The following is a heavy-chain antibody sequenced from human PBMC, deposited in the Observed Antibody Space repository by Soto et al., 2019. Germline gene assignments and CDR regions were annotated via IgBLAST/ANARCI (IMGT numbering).Heavy chain of an antibody. V-gene: IGHV3-30-3*01. CDR3: AREWSTSGALDY. D-gene: IGHD3-10*01. Sequence: QVQLVESGGGVVQPGRTLRLSCAASGLTFSSHSIQWVRQAPGKGLEWVAVISYDGSIKYYADSVKGRFTISRDNSKNTAYLQMNSLRAEDTAVFYCAREWSTSGALDYWGQGTVVIVSS. CDR2: ISYDGSIK. CDR1: GLTFSSHS. J-gene: IGHJ4*02.